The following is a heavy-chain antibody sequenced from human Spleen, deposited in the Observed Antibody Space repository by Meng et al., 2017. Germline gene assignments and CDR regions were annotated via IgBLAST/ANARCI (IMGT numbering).Heavy chain of an antibody. V-gene: IGHV7-4-1*02. J-gene: IGHJ5*02. CDR3: ARVNHCTTTSCYWFDP. Sequence: ASVKVSCKASGYTFTTYAMNWVRQAPGQGLEWVGWINTKTGHPTYAQGFRGRFVFSLETSVNTAYLEISSLQAEDTAVYYCARVNHCTTTSCYWFDPWGQGTLVTVSS. D-gene: IGHD2-2*01. CDR2: INTKTGHP. CDR1: GYTFTTYA.